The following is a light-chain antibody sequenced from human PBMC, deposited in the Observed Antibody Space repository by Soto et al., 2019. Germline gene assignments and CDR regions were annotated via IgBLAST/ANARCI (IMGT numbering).Light chain of an antibody. CDR3: QEYNSAPFT. V-gene: IGKV1-27*01. J-gene: IGKJ3*01. CDR1: QDITNY. CDR2: ATS. Sequence: DIQMTQSPSSLSASVGDRVTITWRASQDITNYLAWYQQKPGKVPKLLIYATSTLQSGVPSRFSGSGSGTDFTLTISNLQPEDVATYYCQEYNSAPFTFGPGTKVDIK.